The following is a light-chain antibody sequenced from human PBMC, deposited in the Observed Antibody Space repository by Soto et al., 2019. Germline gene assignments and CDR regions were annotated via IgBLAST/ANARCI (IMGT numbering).Light chain of an antibody. J-gene: IGLJ1*01. CDR2: DDT. CDR3: QVWDSPSGHYV. Sequence: SYVLTQPPSVSVAPGQTATITCGGDDIVVKSVHWYHQKPGQAPVLVVYDDTARPSGTPERFSASNVGNTATLTISRVEAGDDADFFCQVWDSPSGHYVFGSGTKVTVL. V-gene: IGLV3-21*02. CDR1: DIVVKS.